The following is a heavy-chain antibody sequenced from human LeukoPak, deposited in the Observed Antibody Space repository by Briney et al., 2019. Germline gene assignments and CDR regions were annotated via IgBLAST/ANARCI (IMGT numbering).Heavy chain of an antibody. CDR3: ARDRFWVTSLFGYGYNQNYFDY. D-gene: IGHD5-24*01. CDR2: ISAYNGNT. J-gene: IGHJ4*02. V-gene: IGHV1-18*01. CDR1: GYTFTSYG. Sequence: ASVKVSCKASGYTFTSYGISWVRQAPGQGLEWMGWISAYNGNTNYAQKLQGRVTMTTDTSTSTAYMELRSLRSDDTAVYYCARDRFWVTSLFGYGYNQNYFDYWGQGTLVTVSS.